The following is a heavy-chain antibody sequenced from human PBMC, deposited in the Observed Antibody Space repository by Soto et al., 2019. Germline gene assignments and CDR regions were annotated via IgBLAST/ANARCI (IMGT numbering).Heavy chain of an antibody. V-gene: IGHV1-18*01. D-gene: IGHD1-26*01. Sequence: GASVKVSCKASGYTFTSYGISWVRQAPGQGLEWMGWISAYNGNTNYAQKLQGRVTMTTDTSTSTAYMELRSLRSDDTAVYYCARDRVSGSYYYYYGMDVWGQGTTVTVSS. CDR1: GYTFTSYG. CDR2: ISAYNGNT. J-gene: IGHJ6*02. CDR3: ARDRVSGSYYYYYGMDV.